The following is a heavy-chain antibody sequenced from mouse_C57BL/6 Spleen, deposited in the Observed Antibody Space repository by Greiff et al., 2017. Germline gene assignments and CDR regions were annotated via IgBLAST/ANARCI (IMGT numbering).Heavy chain of an antibody. CDR1: GYTFTSYW. V-gene: IGHV1-55*01. Sequence: QVQLQQPGAELVKPGASVKMSCKASGYTFTSYWITWVKQRPGQGLEWIGDIYPGSGSTNYNEKFKSKGTLTVDTSSSTAYMQLSSLTSEDSAVYYCARGVTTVVAYYAMDYWGQGTSVTVSS. D-gene: IGHD1-1*01. CDR3: ARGVTTVVAYYAMDY. J-gene: IGHJ4*01. CDR2: IYPGSGST.